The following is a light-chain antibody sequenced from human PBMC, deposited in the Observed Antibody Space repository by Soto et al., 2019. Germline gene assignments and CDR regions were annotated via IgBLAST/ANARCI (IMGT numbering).Light chain of an antibody. J-gene: IGKJ1*01. CDR2: AAS. Sequence: DIQLTQSPSFLSASVGDSVTITCRASQGVTGYVAWYQQKPGKAPNLLIYAASTLQSGVPSRFSGSGSGTEFTLTISSLQPEDFATYYCQQYHRYSRTFGQGTKVEIK. CDR3: QQYHRYSRT. CDR1: QGVTGY. V-gene: IGKV1-9*01.